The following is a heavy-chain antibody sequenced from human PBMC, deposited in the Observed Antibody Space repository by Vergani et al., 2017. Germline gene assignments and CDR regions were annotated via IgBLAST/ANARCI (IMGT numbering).Heavy chain of an antibody. D-gene: IGHD3-3*01. CDR3: AKETAMYYDFWSGYYNWLGGYFDY. CDR2: IYYSGST. J-gene: IGHJ4*02. CDR1: GGSISSYY. Sequence: QVQLQESGPGLVKPSETLSLTCTVSGGSISSYYWSWIRQPPGKGLEWIGYIYYSGSTNYNPSLKSRVTISVDTSKNQFSLKLSSVTAADTAVDYCAKETAMYYDFWSGYYNWLGGYFDYWGQGTLVTVSS. V-gene: IGHV4-59*01.